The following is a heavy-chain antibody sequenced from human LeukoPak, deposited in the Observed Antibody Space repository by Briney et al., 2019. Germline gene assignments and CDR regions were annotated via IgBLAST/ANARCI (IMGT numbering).Heavy chain of an antibody. CDR1: GFTFSSYW. D-gene: IGHD6-13*01. J-gene: IGHJ4*02. CDR3: ARVATIAAAGIPLFDY. CDR2: INSDGSST. Sequence: GGSLRLSCAASGFTFSSYWMHWVRQAPGKGLVWVSRINSDGSSTSYADSVKGRLTISRDNSKNTLYLQMNSLRAEDTAVYYCARVATIAAAGIPLFDYWGQGTLVTVSS. V-gene: IGHV3-74*01.